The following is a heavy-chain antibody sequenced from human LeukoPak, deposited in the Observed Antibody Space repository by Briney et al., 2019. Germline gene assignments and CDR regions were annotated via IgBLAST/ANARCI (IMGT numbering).Heavy chain of an antibody. CDR2: TNPSGGGT. Sequence: ASVKISCKASGYTFSSHYMHWVRQARGQGLEWVGITNPSGGGTSNIQKFQGRVTMTRDTSTYTYYLELSSLRSEDTAVYYCARGKQVYYYYMDVWGKGTTVTVSS. CDR3: ARGKQVYYYYMDV. CDR1: GYTFSSHY. V-gene: IGHV1-46*01. J-gene: IGHJ6*03.